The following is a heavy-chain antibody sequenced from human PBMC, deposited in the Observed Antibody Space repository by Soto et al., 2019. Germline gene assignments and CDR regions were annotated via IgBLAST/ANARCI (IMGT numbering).Heavy chain of an antibody. CDR3: ARGLGGASAYKSYGMDV. CDR2: IIPIFGTA. CDR1: GGTFSSYA. V-gene: IGHV1-69*13. Sequence: SVKVSCKASGGTFSSYAISWVRQAPGQGLEWMGGIIPIFGTANYAQKFQGRVTITADESTSTAYMELSSLRSEDTAVYYCARGLGGASAYKSYGMDVWGQGATVTVSS. D-gene: IGHD1-26*01. J-gene: IGHJ6*02.